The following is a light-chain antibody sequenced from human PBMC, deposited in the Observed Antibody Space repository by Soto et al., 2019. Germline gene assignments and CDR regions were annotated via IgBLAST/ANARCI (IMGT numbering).Light chain of an antibody. Sequence: EIGLTQSLGTLSLSQEERATLSCRASQSVSNSYLAWYQQKPGQAPRLLIYGASSRATGIPDRFSGSGSGTEFTLTISSPQSEDSAVYYCQQYNQWPLTFGQGTRLEIK. CDR2: GAS. V-gene: IGKV3-20*01. CDR1: QSVSNSY. CDR3: QQYNQWPLT. J-gene: IGKJ5*01.